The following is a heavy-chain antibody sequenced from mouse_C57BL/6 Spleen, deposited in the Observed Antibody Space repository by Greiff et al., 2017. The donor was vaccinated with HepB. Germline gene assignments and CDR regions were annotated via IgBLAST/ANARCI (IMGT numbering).Heavy chain of an antibody. J-gene: IGHJ4*01. Sequence: QVQLKQPGAELVKPGASVKLSCKASGYTFTSYWMQWVKQRPGQGLEWIGEIDPSDSYTNYNQKFKGKATLTADKSSSTAYMQLSSLTSEDSAVYFCARERAYYSNYEAMDYWGQGTSVTVSS. V-gene: IGHV1-50*01. D-gene: IGHD2-5*01. CDR2: IDPSDSYT. CDR3: ARERAYYSNYEAMDY. CDR1: GYTFTSYW.